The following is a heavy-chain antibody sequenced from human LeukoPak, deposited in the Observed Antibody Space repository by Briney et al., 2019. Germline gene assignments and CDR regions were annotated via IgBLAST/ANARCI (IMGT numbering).Heavy chain of an antibody. D-gene: IGHD1-26*01. Sequence: GGSLRLSCAASGFTFSTFWMHWVRQAPGKGLVWVSGIKSDGSITTYADSVKGRFTISRDNAKNTLYLQMNSLRAEDTAVYYCAAGGGYHGDYWGQGTLVTVSS. CDR2: IKSDGSIT. J-gene: IGHJ4*02. CDR1: GFTFSTFW. V-gene: IGHV3-74*03. CDR3: AAGGGYHGDY.